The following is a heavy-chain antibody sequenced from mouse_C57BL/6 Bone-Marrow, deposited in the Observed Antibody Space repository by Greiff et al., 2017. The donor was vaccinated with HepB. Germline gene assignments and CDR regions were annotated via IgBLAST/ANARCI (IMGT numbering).Heavy chain of an antibody. Sequence: EVQLQQSGPGLVKPSQSLSLTCSVTGYSITSGYYWTWIRQFPGNKREWMGYISYDGSNNYNPSLKNRISITRDTSKNQFFLKWNSVTTEDTATYYCARRRWSYFDVWGTGTTVTVSS. CDR2: ISYDGSN. CDR1: GYSITSGYY. CDR3: ARRRWSYFDV. V-gene: IGHV3-6*01. D-gene: IGHD2-3*01. J-gene: IGHJ1*03.